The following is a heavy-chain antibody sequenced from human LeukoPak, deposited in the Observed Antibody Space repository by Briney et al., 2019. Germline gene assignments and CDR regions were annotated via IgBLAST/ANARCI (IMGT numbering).Heavy chain of an antibody. CDR3: ARVTGYDILTGYYGYFDY. CDR2: IYHSGST. CDR1: GGSISSSNW. Sequence: SETLSLTCAVSGGSISSSNWWSWVRQPPGKGLEWIGEIYHSGSTNYNPSLKSRVTISVDKSKNQFSLKLSSVTAADTAVYYCARVTGYDILTGYYGYFDYWGQGTLVTVSS. V-gene: IGHV4-4*02. D-gene: IGHD3-9*01. J-gene: IGHJ4*02.